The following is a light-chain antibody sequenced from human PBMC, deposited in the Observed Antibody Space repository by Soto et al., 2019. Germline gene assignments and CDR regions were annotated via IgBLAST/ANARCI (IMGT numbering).Light chain of an antibody. J-gene: IGKJ1*01. V-gene: IGKV3-15*01. CDR2: GAS. CDR3: QQYDNWPPWT. Sequence: IVMTQSPPTLSVSPGERASLSCSASQSISSNLAWYQQKPGQVPRLLIFGASTRATGIPARFSGSGSGTEFTLTINSLQSEDFAVYYCQQYDNWPPWTFGQGTKVDI. CDR1: QSISSN.